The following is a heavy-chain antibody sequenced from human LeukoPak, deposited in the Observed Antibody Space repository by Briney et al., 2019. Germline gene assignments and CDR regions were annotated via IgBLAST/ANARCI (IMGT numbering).Heavy chain of an antibody. J-gene: IGHJ3*02. CDR1: GGSFSGYY. Sequence: PSETLSLTCAVYGGSFSGYYWSWIRQPPGKGREWIGEINHSGSTNYNPSLKSRVTISVDTSKNQFSLKLSSVTAADTAVYYCARADNYDFWSGYAANPDRPDAFDIWGQGTMVTVSS. CDR3: ARADNYDFWSGYAANPDRPDAFDI. D-gene: IGHD3-3*01. CDR2: INHSGST. V-gene: IGHV4-34*01.